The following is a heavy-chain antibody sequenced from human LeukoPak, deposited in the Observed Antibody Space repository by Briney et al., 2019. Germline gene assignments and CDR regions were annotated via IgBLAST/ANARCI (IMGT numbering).Heavy chain of an antibody. CDR2: ISCYSGNT. J-gene: IGHJ4*02. CDR3: VKDIATVQHQD. D-gene: IGHD1-1*01. V-gene: IGHV1-18*01. Sequence: ASVKVSCKASGYTFTNYGISWVRQAPGQGLEWVGWISCYSGNTNYVQKFQGRVTMTTDTSTSTVYMELRSLRSDDTAVYYCVKDIATVQHQDWGQGTLVTVSS. CDR1: GYTFTNYG.